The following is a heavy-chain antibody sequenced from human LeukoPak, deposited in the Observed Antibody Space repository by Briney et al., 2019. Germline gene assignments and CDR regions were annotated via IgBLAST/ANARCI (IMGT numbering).Heavy chain of an antibody. V-gene: IGHV4-30-4*01. CDR3: ARDVGRDYFDY. CDR1: GGSISSGDYY. Sequence: PSETLSLTCTVSGGSISSGDYYWSWIRQPPGKGLQWIGYIYYSGSTYYIPSLKSRVTISLDTSKNQFSLKLSSVTAADTAVYYCARDVGRDYFDYWGQGTLVTVSA. J-gene: IGHJ4*02. D-gene: IGHD3-10*01. CDR2: IYYSGST.